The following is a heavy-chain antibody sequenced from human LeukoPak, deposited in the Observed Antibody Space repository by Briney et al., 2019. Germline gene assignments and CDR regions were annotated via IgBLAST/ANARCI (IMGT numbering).Heavy chain of an antibody. CDR3: ARDQETTAYYYYGMDV. Sequence: GGSLRLSCAASGFIFSSYEMNWVRQAPGKGLEWVSYISSSGSTIYYADSVKGRFTISRDNAKNSLYLQMNSLRAEDTAVYYCARDQETTAYYYYGMDVWGQGTTVTVSS. CDR2: ISSSGSTI. CDR1: GFIFSSYE. D-gene: IGHD1-1*01. J-gene: IGHJ6*02. V-gene: IGHV3-48*03.